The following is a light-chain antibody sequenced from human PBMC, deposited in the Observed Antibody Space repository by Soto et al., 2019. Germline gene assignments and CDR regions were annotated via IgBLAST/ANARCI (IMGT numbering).Light chain of an antibody. CDR3: QQSYSTTWT. J-gene: IGKJ1*01. Sequence: DLQMTQSPSSLSASVGDRVIITCRASQSISSNLNWYQQKPGKAPKLLIYTASSLQSGVPSRFSGSGSGTDFTLTISSLQPEDFATYYCQQSYSTTWTLGQGTKVEIK. CDR1: QSISSN. CDR2: TAS. V-gene: IGKV1-39*01.